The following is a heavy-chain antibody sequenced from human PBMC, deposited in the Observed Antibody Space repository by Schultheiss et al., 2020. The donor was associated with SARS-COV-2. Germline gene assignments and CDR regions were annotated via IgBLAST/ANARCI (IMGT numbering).Heavy chain of an antibody. CDR1: GFTFSSYW. J-gene: IGHJ5*02. D-gene: IGHD2-2*01. CDR3: TTGHCSSTSCSSRWFDP. Sequence: GGSLRLSCAASGFTFSSYWMSWVRQAPGKGLEWVCLIRSKVHGGTTEYAASVKGRFTISRDNSKNTLYLQMNSVTTEDTAVYYCTTGHCSSTSCSSRWFDPWGQGTLVTVSS. V-gene: IGHV3-15*01. CDR2: IRSKVHGGTT.